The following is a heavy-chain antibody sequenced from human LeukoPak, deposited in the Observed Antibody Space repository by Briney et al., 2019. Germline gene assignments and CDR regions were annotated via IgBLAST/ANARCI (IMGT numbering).Heavy chain of an antibody. D-gene: IGHD3-22*01. CDR3: AKDLIDSSGHTYYYYMDV. V-gene: IGHV3-23*01. CDR1: VFTFSSYA. CDR2: ISGSGGNT. Sequence: GGPLRLSCAASVFTFSSYAMTWVRQAPGKGLEWVSAISGSGGNTYYADSVKGRFTISGDNSKNTLYLQMNSLRAEDTAVYYCAKDLIDSSGHTYYYYMDVWGKGTTVTVSS. J-gene: IGHJ6*03.